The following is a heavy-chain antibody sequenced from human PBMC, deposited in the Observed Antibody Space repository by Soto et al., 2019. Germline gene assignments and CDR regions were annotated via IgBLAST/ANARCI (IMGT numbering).Heavy chain of an antibody. J-gene: IGHJ2*01. CDR2: ISYDGNNK. D-gene: IGHD5-12*01. CDR1: GFTFSSYA. V-gene: IGHV3-30-3*01. Sequence: QVQLVESGGGVVQPGRSLRLSCAASGFTFSSYAMHWVRQAPGTGLKWVAVISYDGNNKYYADSVQGRFTISRDNSKNTLYLQMNSLRAEDTAVYYCARDRNGYDRGYFDPWGRGTLVTVSS. CDR3: ARDRNGYDRGYFDP.